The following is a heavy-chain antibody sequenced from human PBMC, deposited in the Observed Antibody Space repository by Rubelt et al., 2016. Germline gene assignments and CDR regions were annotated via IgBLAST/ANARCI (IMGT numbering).Heavy chain of an antibody. D-gene: IGHD1-7*01. V-gene: IGHV3-30*04. Sequence: DKGLEWVAAVSPDGKKKNYADSVKGRFTIFRDNSKNLLYLQMHSLRTEDTAVYYCARDFRNWNYGYFDYWGQGTLVTVSS. CDR3: ARDFRNWNYGYFDY. J-gene: IGHJ4*02. CDR2: VSPDGKKK.